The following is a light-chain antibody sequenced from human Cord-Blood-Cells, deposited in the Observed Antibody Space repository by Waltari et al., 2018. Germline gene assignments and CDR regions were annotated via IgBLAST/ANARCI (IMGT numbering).Light chain of an antibody. Sequence: QSALTQPASVSGSPGQSVTISCTGTSSDVGGYNHVSWYQQHPGKAPKLMIYDVSKRPSGVPNRFSGSKSGNTASLTISGLQAEDEADYYCCSYAGSSTWVFGGGTKLTVL. J-gene: IGLJ3*02. CDR3: CSYAGSSTWV. CDR2: DVS. CDR1: SSDVGGYNH. V-gene: IGLV2-23*02.